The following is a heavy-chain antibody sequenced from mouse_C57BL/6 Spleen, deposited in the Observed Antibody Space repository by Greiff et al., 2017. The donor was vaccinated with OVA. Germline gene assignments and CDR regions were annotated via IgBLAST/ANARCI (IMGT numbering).Heavy chain of an antibody. Sequence: EVMLVESGGGLVKPGGSLKLSCAASGFTFSSYAMSWVRQTPEKRLEWVATISDGGSYTYYPDNVKGRFTISRDNAKNNLYLQMSHLKSEDTAMYYCARVGSYYDYDEEAWFAYWGQGTLVTVSA. CDR1: GFTFSSYA. D-gene: IGHD2-4*01. V-gene: IGHV5-4*03. CDR2: ISDGGSYT. CDR3: ARVGSYYDYDEEAWFAY. J-gene: IGHJ3*01.